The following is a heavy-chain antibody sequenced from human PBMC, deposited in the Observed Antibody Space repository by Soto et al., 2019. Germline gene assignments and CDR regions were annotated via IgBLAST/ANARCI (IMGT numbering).Heavy chain of an antibody. CDR2: FYSSGSP. Sequence: SATLSLTCAVYGGSFSIYYFSWIRQPPGKGLEWIGDFYSSGSPHHNPSLKNRVSISEDRSKNEFSLKLSSVTAADTAIYYCAREFYYDSSGIGFDSWGQGTLVTVSS. J-gene: IGHJ4*02. V-gene: IGHV4-59*01. D-gene: IGHD3-22*01. CDR1: GGSFSIYY. CDR3: AREFYYDSSGIGFDS.